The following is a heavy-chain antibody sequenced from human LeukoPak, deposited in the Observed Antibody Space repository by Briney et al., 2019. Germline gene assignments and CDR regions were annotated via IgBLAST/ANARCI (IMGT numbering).Heavy chain of an antibody. CDR3: ARVLRYFDWQKGDIDY. V-gene: IGHV4-39*07. CDR2: IYYSGST. J-gene: IGHJ4*02. Sequence: PSETLSLTCTVSGGSISSSSYYWGWIRQPPGKGLEWIGSIYYSGSTYYNPSLKSRVTISVDTSKNQFSLKLSSVTAADTAVYYCARVLRYFDWQKGDIDYWGQGTLVTVSS. CDR1: GGSISSSSYY. D-gene: IGHD3-9*01.